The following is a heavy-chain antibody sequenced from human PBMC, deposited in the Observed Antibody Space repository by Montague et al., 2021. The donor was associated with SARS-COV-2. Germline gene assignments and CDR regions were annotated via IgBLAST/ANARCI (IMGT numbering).Heavy chain of an antibody. CDR2: IYPSGST. D-gene: IGHD4/OR15-4a*01. V-gene: IGHV4-4*07. CDR1: GGSISSYY. CDR3: ARDHMTILFRVYYYEMDD. Sequence: SETLSLTCTVSGGSISSYYWSWIRQPAGKGLEWIGRIYPSGSTKYNPSLKSRVTMSVDTPKNQFYLKLSSVTAADTAVYDCARDHMTILFRVYYYEMDDWGQGTTVTVSS. J-gene: IGHJ6*02.